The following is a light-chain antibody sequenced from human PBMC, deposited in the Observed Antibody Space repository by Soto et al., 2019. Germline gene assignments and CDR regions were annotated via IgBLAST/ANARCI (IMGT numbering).Light chain of an antibody. CDR1: SSDVGSYNR. CDR3: SSYTSSSTYV. CDR2: EVS. V-gene: IGLV2-18*02. J-gene: IGLJ1*01. Sequence: QSALTQPPSVSGSPGQSVTISCTGTSSDVGSYNRVSWFQQPPGTAPKLLIYEVSNRPSGVPDRISGSKSGNTATLTISGLQAEDEADYDCSSYTSSSTYVFGTGTKLTGL.